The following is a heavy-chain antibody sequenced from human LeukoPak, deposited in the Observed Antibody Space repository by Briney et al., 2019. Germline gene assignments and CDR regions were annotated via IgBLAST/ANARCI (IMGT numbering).Heavy chain of an antibody. D-gene: IGHD3-22*01. Sequence: GESLKISCKGSGYSFTSYWIGWVRQMPGKGLEWMGIIYPGDSDTRYSPSFQGQVTISADKSISTAYLQWSSLKASDTAMYYCAGHAPISYYDSSGYYNAFDIWGQGTMVTVSS. V-gene: IGHV5-51*01. CDR2: IYPGDSDT. CDR3: AGHAPISYYDSSGYYNAFDI. J-gene: IGHJ3*02. CDR1: GYSFTSYW.